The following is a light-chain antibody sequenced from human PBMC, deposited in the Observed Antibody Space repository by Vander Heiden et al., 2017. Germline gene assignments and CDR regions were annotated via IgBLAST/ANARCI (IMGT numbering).Light chain of an antibody. Sequence: EIVLTQSPGTLSLSPGERATLSCRASQSVSRNYLAWYQQKPSQAPRLLIYDASSRATGIPDRFSGSGSGTDFTLTISRLEPEDFAVYYCQQDGSAPDTFGQGTKMEIK. J-gene: IGKJ2*01. CDR3: QQDGSAPDT. CDR1: QSVSRNY. CDR2: DAS. V-gene: IGKV3-20*01.